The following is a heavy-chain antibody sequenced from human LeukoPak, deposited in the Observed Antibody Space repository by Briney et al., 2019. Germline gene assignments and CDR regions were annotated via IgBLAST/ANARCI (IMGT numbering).Heavy chain of an antibody. V-gene: IGHV3-23*01. J-gene: IGHJ4*02. CDR3: ASQRGIAAAGYYFDY. CDR2: ITASGGDT. CDR1: GFRFNNYA. D-gene: IGHD6-13*01. Sequence: PGGSLRLSCAASGFRFNNYAMSWVRQAPGKGLERVSGITASGGDTFSADSVKGRFTISRDNSKDTLYLQMNSLRAEDTAVYYCASQRGIAAAGYYFDYWGQGTLVTVSS.